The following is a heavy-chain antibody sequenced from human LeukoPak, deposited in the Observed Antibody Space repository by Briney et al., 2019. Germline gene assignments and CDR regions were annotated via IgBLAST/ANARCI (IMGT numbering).Heavy chain of an antibody. V-gene: IGHV4-59*12. CDR3: ARGRRRSIAAAGSDY. CDR1: GGSISSYY. J-gene: IGHJ4*02. Sequence: KPSETLSLTCTVSGGSISSYYWSWIRQPPGKGLEWIGYIYYSGSTNYNPSLKSRVTISVDTSKNQFSLKLSSVTAADAAVYYCARGRRRSIAAAGSDYWGQGTLVTVSS. CDR2: IYYSGST. D-gene: IGHD6-13*01.